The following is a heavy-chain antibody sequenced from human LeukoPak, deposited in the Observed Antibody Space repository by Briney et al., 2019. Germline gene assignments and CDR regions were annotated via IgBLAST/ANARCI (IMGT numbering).Heavy chain of an antibody. CDR3: ARARVNYYDSSGFFDY. D-gene: IGHD3-22*01. Sequence: SVKVSCKASGGTFSSYAISWVRQAPGQGLEWMGRIIPILGTANYAQKFQGRVTITADKSTSTAYMELSSLRSEDTAVYYCARARVNYYDSSGFFDYWGQGTLVTVSS. J-gene: IGHJ4*02. V-gene: IGHV1-69*04. CDR2: IIPILGTA. CDR1: GGTFSSYA.